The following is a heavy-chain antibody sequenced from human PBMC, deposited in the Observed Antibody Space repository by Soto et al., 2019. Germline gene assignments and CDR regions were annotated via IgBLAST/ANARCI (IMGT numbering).Heavy chain of an antibody. CDR3: AIRMYSTRWYYLDY. CDR2: ISAST. V-gene: IGHV3-23*01. Sequence: EMQLLESGGGLVQAGGSLRLSCAASGFTVSSYALNWVRQAPGKGLEWVSGISASTYYADSVKGRFTISRETSKNTLYLQMNSLRAENTAIYFCAIRMYSTRWYYLDYWGQGTLVTFSS. CDR1: GFTVSSYA. D-gene: IGHD6-13*01. J-gene: IGHJ4*02.